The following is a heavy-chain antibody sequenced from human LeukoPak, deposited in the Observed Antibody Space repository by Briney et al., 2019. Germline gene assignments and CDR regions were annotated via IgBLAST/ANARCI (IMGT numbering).Heavy chain of an antibody. Sequence: SETLSLTCAVYGGSFSGYYWIWIRQPPGKGLEWIGEINHSGSTNYNPSLKSRVTISVDTSKNQFSLKLSSVTAADTAVYYCARGVGDIVVVPAANAFDIWGQGTMVTVSS. J-gene: IGHJ3*02. CDR2: INHSGST. CDR1: GGSFSGYY. D-gene: IGHD2-2*01. V-gene: IGHV4-34*01. CDR3: ARGVGDIVVVPAANAFDI.